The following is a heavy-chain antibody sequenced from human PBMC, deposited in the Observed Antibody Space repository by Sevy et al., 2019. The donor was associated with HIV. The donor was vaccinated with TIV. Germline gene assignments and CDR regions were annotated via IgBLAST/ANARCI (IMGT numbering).Heavy chain of an antibody. CDR2: INPNSGGT. CDR3: ARDGDSGGSYYSYYGMDV. CDR1: GYTFTGYY. J-gene: IGHJ6*02. Sequence: ASVKVSCKASGYTFTGYYMHWVRQAPGQGLEWMGWINPNSGGTNYAQKFQGRVTMTRDTSFSTAYMELSRLRSDDTAVYYCARDGDSGGSYYSYYGMDVWCQGTTVTVSS. D-gene: IGHD6-19*01. V-gene: IGHV1-2*02.